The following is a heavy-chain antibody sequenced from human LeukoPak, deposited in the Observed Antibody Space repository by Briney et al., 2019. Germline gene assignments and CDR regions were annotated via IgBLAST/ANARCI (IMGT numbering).Heavy chain of an antibody. CDR1: GFTLNSYA. V-gene: IGHV3-23*01. CDR2: ISGSGGST. CDR3: AKSPPSALYFDY. Sequence: GGSLRLSCAASGFTLNSYAMSWVRQAPGKGLEWVSTISGSGGSTHYADSVKGRLTISRDNSKNTLYMQMNRLRAEDTAVYYCAKSPPSALYFDYWGQGTLVTVSS. J-gene: IGHJ4*02.